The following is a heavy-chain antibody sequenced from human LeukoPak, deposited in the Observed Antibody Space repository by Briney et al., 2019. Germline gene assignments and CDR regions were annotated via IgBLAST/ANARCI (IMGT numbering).Heavy chain of an antibody. Sequence: SETLSLTCVVYGGSFSGYYWSWIRQSPGKGLEWIATIYYSGSTYYNPSLKSRVTISVDTSKNQFYLKMNTVTAADTSVYYCARLETSHLPDYWGQGTLVTVSS. CDR2: IYYSGST. J-gene: IGHJ4*02. CDR1: GGSFSGYY. V-gene: IGHV4-34*01. CDR3: ARLETSHLPDY. D-gene: IGHD2-2*01.